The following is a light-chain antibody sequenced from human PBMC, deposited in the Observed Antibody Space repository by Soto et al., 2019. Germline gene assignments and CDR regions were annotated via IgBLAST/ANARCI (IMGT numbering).Light chain of an antibody. Sequence: EIVKTQSPATLSVSPGERATLSCRASQSVSSNLAWYQQKPGQAPRLLIYGASTRATGIPARFSGSGSGTEFTLTISSRQSEDFAVYYCQQYNNWPRTFGQGTKV. V-gene: IGKV3-15*01. CDR3: QQYNNWPRT. CDR1: QSVSSN. J-gene: IGKJ1*01. CDR2: GAS.